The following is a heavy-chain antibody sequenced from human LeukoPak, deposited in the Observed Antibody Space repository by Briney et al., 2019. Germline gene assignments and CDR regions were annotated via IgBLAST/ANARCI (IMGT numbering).Heavy chain of an antibody. CDR2: IKQDGSEK. J-gene: IGHJ4*02. Sequence: GGSLRLSCAASGFTFSSYWMSWVRQAPGKGLEWVANIKQDGSEKYYADSVKGRFTISRDNSKNTLYLQMNSLRAEDTAVYYCAKDGIVGATDYWGQGTLVTVSS. D-gene: IGHD1-26*01. V-gene: IGHV3-7*01. CDR1: GFTFSSYW. CDR3: AKDGIVGATDY.